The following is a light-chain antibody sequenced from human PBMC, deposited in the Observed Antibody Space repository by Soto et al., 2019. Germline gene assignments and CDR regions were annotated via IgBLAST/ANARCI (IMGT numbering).Light chain of an antibody. CDR1: SSDVGSFNL. Sequence: QSVLTQPASVSGSPGQSITISCTGTSSDVGSFNLVSWYQQHPGKAPKLMIFEANKRPSGVSTRFSGSKSGNTASLTISGLRSEDEADYHCCSYAGGSTYVFGTGTQLTVL. J-gene: IGLJ1*01. V-gene: IGLV2-23*01. CDR3: CSYAGGSTYV. CDR2: EAN.